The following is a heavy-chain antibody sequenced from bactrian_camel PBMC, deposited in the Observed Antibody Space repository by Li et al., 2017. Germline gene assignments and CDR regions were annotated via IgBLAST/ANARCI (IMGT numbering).Heavy chain of an antibody. J-gene: IGHJ6*01. CDR2: IDGDGKT. V-gene: IGHV3S53*01. Sequence: HVQLVESGGGSVQDGGSLRLSCVAPGYMIRSSCMGIFRQAPGKERVGIATIDGDGKTMYRDSVKGRFTIAKDIAKNTLSLQMNSLKPEDTAMYYCGADEHTASWACTLLVVAGWGDFGSWGQGTQVTVS. CDR1: GYMIRSSC. D-gene: IGHD6*01. CDR3: GADEHTASWACTLLVVAGWGDFGS.